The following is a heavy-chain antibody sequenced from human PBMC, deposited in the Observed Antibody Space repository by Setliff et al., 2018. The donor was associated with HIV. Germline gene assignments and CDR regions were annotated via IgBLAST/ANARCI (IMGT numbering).Heavy chain of an antibody. CDR3: ARATAAWDDALDI. J-gene: IGHJ3*02. CDR2: ISYDGSNK. Sequence: PGGSLRLSCAASGFTFNNYAMSWVRQAPGKGLEWVAVISYDGSNKYYADSVKGRFTISRDNSKNTLYLQMNSLRAEDTAVYYCARATAAWDDALDIWGQGTMVTVSS. V-gene: IGHV3-30*04. D-gene: IGHD6-13*01. CDR1: GFTFNNYA.